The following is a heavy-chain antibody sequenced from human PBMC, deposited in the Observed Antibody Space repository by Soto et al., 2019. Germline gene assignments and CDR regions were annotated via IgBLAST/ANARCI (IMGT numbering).Heavy chain of an antibody. CDR1: RFTFRNYG. V-gene: IGHV3-23*01. CDR2: ISPTGEQR. D-gene: IGHD2-21*01. J-gene: IGHJ6*02. Sequence: PGGSLRLSCAASRFTFRNYGMSWVRQGPGKGLEWVSGISPTGEQRFYVDSGKGLFFISRDNSQNPLSLEMSNLRAHHTAVFYFAKTYCFGSYRDFNSYYGMDIWGQGTSVTVSS. CDR3: AKTYCFGSYRDFNSYYGMDI.